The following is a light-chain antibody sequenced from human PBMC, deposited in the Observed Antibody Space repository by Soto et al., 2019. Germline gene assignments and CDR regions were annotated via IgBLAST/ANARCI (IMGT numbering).Light chain of an antibody. Sequence: DIVMTQSPLSLPVTPGEPASISCRSSQSLLHSNGYTYLDRYLQKPGQSPQLLIYMGSNRASGVPDRFSGSGSGTDFTLKISRVEAEDVGVYYCMQTLQSRTFGGGTKVEIK. J-gene: IGKJ4*01. CDR3: MQTLQSRT. V-gene: IGKV2-28*01. CDR2: MGS. CDR1: QSLLHSNGYTY.